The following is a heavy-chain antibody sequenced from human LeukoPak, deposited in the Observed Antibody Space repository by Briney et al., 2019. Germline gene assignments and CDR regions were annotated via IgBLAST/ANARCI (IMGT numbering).Heavy chain of an antibody. Sequence: ASVKVSCKASGYTFTGYYIFWMRQAPGQGLEWMGWINPKNGTTKYAQKSQGRVTLTRDTSISTAYMEISRVTYDDTAVYFCARGVGSTAVLDHRGQGTLVTVSS. D-gene: IGHD1-26*01. CDR1: GYTFTGYY. J-gene: IGHJ4*02. CDR3: ARGVGSTAVLDH. V-gene: IGHV1-2*02. CDR2: INPKNGTT.